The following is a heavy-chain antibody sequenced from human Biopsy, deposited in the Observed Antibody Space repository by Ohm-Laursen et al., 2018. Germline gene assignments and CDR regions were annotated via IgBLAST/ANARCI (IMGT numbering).Heavy chain of an antibody. CDR3: AAGATWLVHY. Sequence: SDTLSLTCAASGDSISFPYWGWFRQPPGKGLEYIGSTHDTGTTDYSPSLKTRVSLSVDTSTEVFSLILSSVTAADTAVYYCAAGATWLVHYWGQGTLVTVSS. V-gene: IGHV4-59*07. D-gene: IGHD6-19*01. J-gene: IGHJ4*02. CDR1: GDSISFPY. CDR2: THDTGTT.